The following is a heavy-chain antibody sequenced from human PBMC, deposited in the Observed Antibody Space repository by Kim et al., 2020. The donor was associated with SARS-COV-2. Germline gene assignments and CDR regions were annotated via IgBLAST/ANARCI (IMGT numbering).Heavy chain of an antibody. V-gene: IGHV3-15*06. CDR2: T. J-gene: IGHJ4*02. D-gene: IGHD5-12*01. Sequence: TNYAAPVKGRFTISRDDSKNTLYLQMNSLKTEDTAVYYCTTGYSGYDYGYWGQGTLVTVSS. CDR3: TTGYSGYDYGY.